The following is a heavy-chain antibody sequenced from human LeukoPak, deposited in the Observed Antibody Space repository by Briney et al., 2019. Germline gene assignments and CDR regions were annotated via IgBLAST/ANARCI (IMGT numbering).Heavy chain of an antibody. Sequence: ASVKVSCKASGYSFIAYFIHWVRQAPGQGPEWMGWINPSNGGTKYAQNFQGRVTVTWDTSMSTAYMELISLRSDDTAVYYCARDRYTSSWTAAFDFWGQGTLVTASS. V-gene: IGHV1-2*02. J-gene: IGHJ4*02. CDR2: INPSNGGT. CDR3: ARDRYTSSWTAAFDF. CDR1: GYSFIAYF. D-gene: IGHD6-13*01.